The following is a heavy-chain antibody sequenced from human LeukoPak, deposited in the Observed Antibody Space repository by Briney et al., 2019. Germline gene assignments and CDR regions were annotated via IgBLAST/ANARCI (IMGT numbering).Heavy chain of an antibody. CDR2: ISSSCSHV. V-gene: IGHV3-48*03. J-gene: IGHJ4*02. CDR3: ARLFNGYTFDSEHDY. Sequence: GGSLRLSCVASGLNFRPYEMNWVRQAPGKGLEWVSYISSSCSHVYYADSVKGRFTVSRDNAKSSLYLQMNSLRAEDTAFYYCARLFNGYTFDSEHDYWGWGTLVIVSS. CDR1: GLNFRPYE. D-gene: IGHD5-24*01.